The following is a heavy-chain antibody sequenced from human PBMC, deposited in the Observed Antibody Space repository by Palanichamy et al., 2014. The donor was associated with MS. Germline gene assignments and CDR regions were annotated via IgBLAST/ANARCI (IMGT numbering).Heavy chain of an antibody. D-gene: IGHD2-15*01. Sequence: EVQLVESGGGLVPPGGSLRLSCAASGFTFSSYWMSWVRQAPGKGLEWVANIKQDGSEKYYVDSVKGRFTISRDNAKNSLYLQMNSLRAEDTAVYYCARDFVVVVAAYLDYWGQGTLVTVSS. V-gene: IGHV3-7*01. CDR3: ARDFVVVVAAYLDY. CDR1: GFTFSSYW. CDR2: IKQDGSEK. J-gene: IGHJ4*02.